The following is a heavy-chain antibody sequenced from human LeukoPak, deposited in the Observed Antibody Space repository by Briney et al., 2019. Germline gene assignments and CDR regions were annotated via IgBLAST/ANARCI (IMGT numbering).Heavy chain of an antibody. V-gene: IGHV4-38-2*01. CDR1: GYSISNGHY. CDR2: LYHSDSA. Sequence: SETLSLTCAVSGYSISNGHYWVWIRQPPGRGLEWIGSLYHSDSAYYNTSLRSRVSMSVDTSKNQFSLTLSFVTAADTAVYYCARQHDSYYYYYIDVWGSGTTVTVSS. CDR3: ARQHDSYYYYYIDV. J-gene: IGHJ6*03.